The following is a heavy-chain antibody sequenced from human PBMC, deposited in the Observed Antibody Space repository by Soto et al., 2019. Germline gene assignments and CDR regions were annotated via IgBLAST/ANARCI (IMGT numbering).Heavy chain of an antibody. J-gene: IGHJ6*03. D-gene: IGHD3-10*01. Sequence: GGSLRLSCAASGFTFSSYGMHWVRQAPGKGLEWVAVISYDGSNKYYADSVKGRFTISRDNSKNTLYLQMNSLRAEDTAVYYCAKSGNYGSGRPNYYYYYMDVWGKGTTVTVSS. V-gene: IGHV3-30*18. CDR3: AKSGNYGSGRPNYYYYYMDV. CDR1: GFTFSSYG. CDR2: ISYDGSNK.